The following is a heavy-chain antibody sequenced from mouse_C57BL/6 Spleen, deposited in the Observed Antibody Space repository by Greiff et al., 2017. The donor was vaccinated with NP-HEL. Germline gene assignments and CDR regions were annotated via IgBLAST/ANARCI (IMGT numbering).Heavy chain of an antibody. V-gene: IGHV1-15*01. CDR1: GYTFTDYE. D-gene: IGHD1-1*01. Sequence: QVQLQQSGAELVRPGASVTLSCKASGYTFTDYEMHWVKQTPVHGLEWIGALDPETGGTAYNQKFKGKAILTADKSSSTAYMELRSLTSEDSSVYYCTRDSLGSRYYFDYWGQGTTRTVSS. CDR2: LDPETGGT. J-gene: IGHJ2*01. CDR3: TRDSLGSRYYFDY.